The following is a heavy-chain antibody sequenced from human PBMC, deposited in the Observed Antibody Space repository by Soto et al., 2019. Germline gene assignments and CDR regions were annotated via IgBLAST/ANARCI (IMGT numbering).Heavy chain of an antibody. V-gene: IGHV1-69*04. CDR1: GYTFSNYD. Sequence: ASVKVSCKASGYTFSNYDMNWVRQAPGQGLEWMGRIIPILDIADYAQKFQGRVTITRDTSASTAYMELSSLRSEDTAVYYCARSIVVVTALDYWGQGTLVTVSS. CDR2: IIPILDIA. D-gene: IGHD2-21*02. CDR3: ARSIVVVTALDY. J-gene: IGHJ4*02.